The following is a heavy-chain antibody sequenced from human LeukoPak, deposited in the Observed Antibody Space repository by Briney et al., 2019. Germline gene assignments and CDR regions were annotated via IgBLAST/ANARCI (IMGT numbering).Heavy chain of an antibody. CDR3: AKDSVAYEIVGDDFDY. Sequence: GGSLRLSCAASGFTFSSYGMHWVRQAPGKGLEWVAVISYDGSNKYYADSVKGRFTISRDNSKNTLYLQMNSLRAEDTAVYYCAKDSVAYEIVGDDFDYWGQGTLVTVSS. D-gene: IGHD1-26*01. CDR2: ISYDGSNK. J-gene: IGHJ4*02. V-gene: IGHV3-30*18. CDR1: GFTFSSYG.